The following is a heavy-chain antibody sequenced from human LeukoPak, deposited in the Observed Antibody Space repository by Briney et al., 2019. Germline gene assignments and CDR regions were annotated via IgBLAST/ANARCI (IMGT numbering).Heavy chain of an antibody. J-gene: IGHJ4*02. V-gene: IGHV3-15*07. CDR3: TTLVVIEDFDY. CDR2: IKSKTDGGTT. Sequence: GGSLRLSCAASGFTFSNAWMNWVRQAPGKGLEWDGRIKSKTDGGTTDYAAPVKGRFTISRDDSKNTLYLQMNSLKTEDTAVYYCTTLVVIEDFDYWGQGTLVTVSS. CDR1: GFTFSNAW. D-gene: IGHD3-22*01.